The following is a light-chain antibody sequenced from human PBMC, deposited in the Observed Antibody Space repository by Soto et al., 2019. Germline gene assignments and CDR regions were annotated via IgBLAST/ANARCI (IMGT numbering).Light chain of an antibody. J-gene: IGLJ1*01. CDR2: DVS. CDR1: SSDVGGYNS. V-gene: IGLV2-11*01. Sequence: QSVLTQPRSVSGSPGQSVTISCTGTSSDVGGYNSVSWYQQHPDKAPKFMIYDVSKRPSGVPDRFSGSKSGNTASLTISGLQAEEEADYYCCSYAGSDTHYVFGTGTKVTVL. CDR3: CSYAGSDTHYV.